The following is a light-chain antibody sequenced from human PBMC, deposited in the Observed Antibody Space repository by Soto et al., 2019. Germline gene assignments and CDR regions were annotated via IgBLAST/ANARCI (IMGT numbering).Light chain of an antibody. V-gene: IGLV2-8*01. CDR3: NSYVGGNNWV. J-gene: IGLJ3*02. CDR1: SSDVGSFNY. CDR2: EVT. Sequence: QSVLTQPPSASGSPGQSVTISCTGTSSDVGSFNYVSWYQQHPGKAPKLVIYEVTKRPSGVSDRFSGSKSGNTASLTVSGLQAEDEADYYCNSYVGGNNWVFGGGTKLTVL.